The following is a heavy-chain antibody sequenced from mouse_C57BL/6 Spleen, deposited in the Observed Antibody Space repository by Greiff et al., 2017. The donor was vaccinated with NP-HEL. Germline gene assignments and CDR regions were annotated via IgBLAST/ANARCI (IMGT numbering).Heavy chain of an antibody. CDR3: ARLGSNYGGYYFDY. CDR2: ISSGSSTI. J-gene: IGHJ2*01. Sequence: DVMLVESGGGLVKPGGSLKLSCAASGFTFSDYGMHWVRQAPEKGLEWVAYISSGSSTIYYADTVKGRFTISRDNAKNTLFLQMTSLRSEDTAMYYCARLGSNYGGYYFDYWGQGTTLTVSS. CDR1: GFTFSDYG. D-gene: IGHD2-5*01. V-gene: IGHV5-17*01.